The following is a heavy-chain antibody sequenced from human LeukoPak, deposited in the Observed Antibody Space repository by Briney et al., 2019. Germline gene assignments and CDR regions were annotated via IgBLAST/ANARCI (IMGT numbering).Heavy chain of an antibody. CDR3: ASAPEATRPRYFDS. J-gene: IGHJ4*02. CDR2: INHSGST. D-gene: IGHD1-26*01. V-gene: IGHV4-34*01. Sequence: SSETLSLTCAVYGGSFSGYYWSWIRQPPGKGLEWIGEINHSGSTNYNPSLKSRVTISVDTSKNQFSLKLSSVTAADTAVYYCASAPEATRPRYFDSWGQGTLVTVSS. CDR1: GGSFSGYY.